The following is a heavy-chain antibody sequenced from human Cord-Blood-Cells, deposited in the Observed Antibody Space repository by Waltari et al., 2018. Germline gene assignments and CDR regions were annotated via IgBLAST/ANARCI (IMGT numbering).Heavy chain of an antibody. J-gene: IGHJ6*03. V-gene: IGHV3-30*04. Sequence: QVQLVESGGGVVQPGRSLRLSCAASGFTFSSYAMHWVRQAPGKGPEWWSFISYDGSNKYYADSVKGRFTISRDNSKNTLYLQRSSLRAEDTAVYYCARSLEGDMDVWGNGTTVTVSS. D-gene: IGHD3-3*01. CDR1: GFTFSSYA. CDR2: ISYDGSNK. CDR3: ARSLEGDMDV.